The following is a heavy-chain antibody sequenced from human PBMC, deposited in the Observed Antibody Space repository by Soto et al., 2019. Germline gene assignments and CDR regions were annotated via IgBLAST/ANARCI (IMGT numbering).Heavy chain of an antibody. CDR1: GFTFSSYS. CDR2: ISSSSSYI. CDR3: ATQLRFLEWSFDY. Sequence: GGSLRLSCAASGFTFSSYSMNWVRQAPGKGLEWVSSISSSSSYIYYADSVKGRFTISRDNAKNSLYLQMNSLRAEDTAVYYCATQLRFLEWSFDYWGQGTLVTVSS. J-gene: IGHJ4*02. D-gene: IGHD3-3*01. V-gene: IGHV3-21*01.